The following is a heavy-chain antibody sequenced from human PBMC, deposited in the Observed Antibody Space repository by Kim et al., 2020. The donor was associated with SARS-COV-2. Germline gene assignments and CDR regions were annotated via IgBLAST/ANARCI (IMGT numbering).Heavy chain of an antibody. CDR2: IYYSGST. J-gene: IGHJ4*02. CDR3: ARQHSSSSWYLFDY. CDR1: GGSVSSGSYY. D-gene: IGHD6-13*01. Sequence: SETLSLTCTVSGGSVSSGSYYWSWIRQPPGKGLEWIGYIYYSGSTNYNPSLKSRVTISVDTSKNQFSLKLSSVTAADTAVYYCARQHSSSSWYLFDYWGQGTLVTVSS. V-gene: IGHV4-61*01.